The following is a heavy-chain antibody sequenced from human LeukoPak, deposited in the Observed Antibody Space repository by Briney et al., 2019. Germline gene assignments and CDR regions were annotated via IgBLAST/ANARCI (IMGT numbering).Heavy chain of an antibody. CDR3: ATGDYGAFDI. V-gene: IGHV3-21*01. D-gene: IGHD4-17*01. CDR1: GFTLSSFG. Sequence: GGSLRLSCSASGFTLSSFGMSWVRQAPRKGLEWVSAISISGTNTYYIDSVKGRFTISRDNAKNSLYLQMNSLRAEDTAVYYCATGDYGAFDIWGQGTMVTVSS. J-gene: IGHJ3*02. CDR2: ISISGTNT.